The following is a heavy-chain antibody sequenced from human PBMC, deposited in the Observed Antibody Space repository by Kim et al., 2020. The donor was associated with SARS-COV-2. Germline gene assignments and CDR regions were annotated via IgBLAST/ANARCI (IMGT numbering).Heavy chain of an antibody. Sequence: GGSLRLSCAASGFTFSNYWMSWVRQAPGKGLEWVANIKQDGTEKNYVDSVKGRFTISRYNAKNSLYLQMNNLRAEDTAMYYCASFDSWGQGSLVTVSS. CDR3: ASFDS. V-gene: IGHV3-7*01. CDR2: IKQDGTEK. J-gene: IGHJ5*01. CDR1: GFTFSNYW.